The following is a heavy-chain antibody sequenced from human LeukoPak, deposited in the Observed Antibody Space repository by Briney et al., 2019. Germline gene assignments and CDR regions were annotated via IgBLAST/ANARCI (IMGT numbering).Heavy chain of an antibody. Sequence: GGSLRLSCASSGFTFSSYAMSWVRQAPGKGLEWVSAISGSGGSTYYADSVKGRFTISRDNSKNTLYLQMNSLRAEDTAVYYCAKDRTLYGDYPDAFDIWGQGTMVTVPS. J-gene: IGHJ3*02. D-gene: IGHD4-17*01. V-gene: IGHV3-23*01. CDR2: ISGSGGST. CDR1: GFTFSSYA. CDR3: AKDRTLYGDYPDAFDI.